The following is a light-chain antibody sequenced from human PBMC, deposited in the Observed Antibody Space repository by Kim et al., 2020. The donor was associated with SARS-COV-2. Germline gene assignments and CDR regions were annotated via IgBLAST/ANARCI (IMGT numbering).Light chain of an antibody. CDR3: QAWDSRTL. J-gene: IGLJ2*01. CDR2: QDS. V-gene: IGLV3-1*01. Sequence: SYELTQPPSVSVSPGQTASITCSGDKLGDKYACWYQQKPGQSPVLVIYQDSKRPSGIPERLSGSNSGNTATLTISGTQAMDEADYYCQAWDSRTLFGGGTKLTVL. CDR1: KLGDKY.